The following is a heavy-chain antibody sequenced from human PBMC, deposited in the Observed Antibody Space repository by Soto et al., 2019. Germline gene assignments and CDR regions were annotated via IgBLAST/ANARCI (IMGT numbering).Heavy chain of an antibody. J-gene: IGHJ4*02. D-gene: IGHD3-22*01. V-gene: IGHV3-74*01. CDR2: INSYGSST. Sequence: EVQVVESGGGLVQPGGSLRLSCVASGFTFSTYWMHWVRQPPGEGLVWVSRINSYGSSTNYADSVKGRFTISRDNAKNTLYLQMNSLRAEDTAVYYCVRDYYYDSSGYSGDYWGQGTLVTVSS. CDR3: VRDYYYDSSGYSGDY. CDR1: GFTFSTYW.